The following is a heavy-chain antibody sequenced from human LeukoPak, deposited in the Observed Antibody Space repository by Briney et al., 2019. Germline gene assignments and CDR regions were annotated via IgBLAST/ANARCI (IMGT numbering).Heavy chain of an antibody. V-gene: IGHV3-21*01. Sequence: GGSLRLSCAASGFTFSSYNMNWVRQAPGKGLEWVSSISGSSSYIYYADSLKGRFTISRDNAKNSLYLQMNSLRAEDTAVYYCAKGGGGLRYFDWSPGDYFDYWGQGTLVTVSS. CDR2: ISGSSSYI. CDR1: GFTFSSYN. J-gene: IGHJ4*02. CDR3: AKGGGGLRYFDWSPGDYFDY. D-gene: IGHD3-9*01.